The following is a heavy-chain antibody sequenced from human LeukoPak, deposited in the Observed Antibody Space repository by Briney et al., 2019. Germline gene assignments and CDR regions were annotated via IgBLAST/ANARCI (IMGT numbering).Heavy chain of an antibody. D-gene: IGHD3-22*01. CDR2: IYYSGST. Sequence: SETLSLTCTVSGGSISSGGYYWSWIRQHPGKGLEWIGSIYYSGSTYYNPSLKSRVTISVDTSKNQFSLKLSSVTAADTAVYYCAREWVHPFLNYYDSSAYQRYFDYWGQGTLVTVSS. J-gene: IGHJ4*02. CDR1: GGSISSGGYY. V-gene: IGHV4-61*08. CDR3: AREWVHPFLNYYDSSAYQRYFDY.